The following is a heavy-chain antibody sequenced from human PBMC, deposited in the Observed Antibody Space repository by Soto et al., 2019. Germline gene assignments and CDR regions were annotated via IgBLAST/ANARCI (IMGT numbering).Heavy chain of an antibody. CDR3: VRDRRIYYSDPHDEFVASDYEV. D-gene: IGHD3-22*01. CDR2: FIPIFRTL. Sequence: QVQLIQSEAEVKKPGSSVRVSCTASGGIFGSHGFSWVRQAPGQRLEWVGGFIPIFRTLTYTEKFQDRVRIDADESTNTVYLDLSSLTSEDTAVYYCVRDRRIYYSDPHDEFVASDYEVWGQVTMVSVSS. J-gene: IGHJ3*01. CDR1: GGIFGSHG. V-gene: IGHV1-69*01.